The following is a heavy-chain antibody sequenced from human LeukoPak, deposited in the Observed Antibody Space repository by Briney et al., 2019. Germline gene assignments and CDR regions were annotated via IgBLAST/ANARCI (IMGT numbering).Heavy chain of an antibody. J-gene: IGHJ4*02. CDR2: IYHSGST. V-gene: IGHV4-30-2*01. Sequence: SETLSLTCAVSGGSIRSGGHSWSWIRQPPGKGLEWIGYIYHSGSTYYNPSLKSRVNISVDRSKNQFPLKLSSVTAADTAVYYCARGGDSSSWYGGFDSWGQGTLVTVSS. D-gene: IGHD6-13*01. CDR3: ARGGDSSSWYGGFDS. CDR1: GGSIRSGGHS.